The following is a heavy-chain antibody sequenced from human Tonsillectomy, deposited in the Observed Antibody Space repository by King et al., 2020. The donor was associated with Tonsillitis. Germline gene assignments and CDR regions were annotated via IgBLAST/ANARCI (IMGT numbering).Heavy chain of an antibody. CDR3: AKVEGRSKVLRFLEWLSPPNWFDP. V-gene: IGHV3-23*04. J-gene: IGHJ5*02. D-gene: IGHD3-3*01. CDR2: ISGSGGST. Sequence: VQLVESGGGLVQPGGSLRLSCAASGFTFSSYAMSWVRQAPGKGLEWVSAISGSGGSTYYADSVKGRFTISRDNSKNTLYLQMNSLRAEDTAVYYCAKVEGRSKVLRFLEWLSPPNWFDPWGQGTLVTVSS. CDR1: GFTFSSYA.